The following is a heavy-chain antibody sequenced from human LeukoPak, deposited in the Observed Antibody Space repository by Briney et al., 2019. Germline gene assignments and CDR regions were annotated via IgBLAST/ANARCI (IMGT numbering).Heavy chain of an antibody. CDR2: LNSDGSSI. CDR1: GFTFSSSW. V-gene: IGHV3-74*01. Sequence: PGGSLRLPCAASGFTFSSSWMHWVRQVPGKGLVWVSRLNSDGSSINYADSVKGRFTISRDNAENTLYLQMNSLRVEDTAVYYCARGVAGTLDYWGQGTLVTVSS. D-gene: IGHD6-19*01. J-gene: IGHJ4*02. CDR3: ARGVAGTLDY.